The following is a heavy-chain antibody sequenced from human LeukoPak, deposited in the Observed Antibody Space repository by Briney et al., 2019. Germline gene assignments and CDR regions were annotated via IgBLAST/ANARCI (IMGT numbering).Heavy chain of an antibody. D-gene: IGHD5-18*01. J-gene: IGHJ3*02. Sequence: KSSETLSLTCAVYGGSFSGYYWSWIRQPPGKGLEWIGEINHSGSTNYNPSLKSRVTISVDTSKNQFSLKLSSVTAADTAVYYCARDLPRGYSYGYGAFDIWGQGTMVTVSS. CDR2: INHSGST. V-gene: IGHV4-34*01. CDR1: GGSFSGYY. CDR3: ARDLPRGYSYGYGAFDI.